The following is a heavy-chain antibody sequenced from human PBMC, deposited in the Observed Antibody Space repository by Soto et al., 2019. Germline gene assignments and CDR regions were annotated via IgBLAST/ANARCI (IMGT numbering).Heavy chain of an antibody. D-gene: IGHD6-13*01. V-gene: IGHV1-46*01. CDR1: GYTFTSYY. CDR3: AGVRRGSSSWADDFDI. J-gene: IGHJ3*02. Sequence: QVQLVQSGAEVKKPGASVKVSCKASGYTFTSYYMHWVRQAPGQGLEWMGIINPSGGSTSYAQKFQGRVTMTTDKSMRTVYMGLSNLRSGDTAVYYCAGVRRGSSSWADDFDIWGQGTMVTVSS. CDR2: INPSGGST.